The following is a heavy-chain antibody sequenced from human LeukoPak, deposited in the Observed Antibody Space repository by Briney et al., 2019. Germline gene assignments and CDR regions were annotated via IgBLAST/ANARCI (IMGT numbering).Heavy chain of an antibody. CDR1: GGSISSGDYY. V-gene: IGHV4-30-4*01. D-gene: IGHD6-13*01. Sequence: SQTLSLTCTVSGGSISSGDYYWSWIRQPPGKGLEWIGYIYYSGSTYYNPSLKSRVTISVDTSKNQFSLKLSSVTAADTAVYYCARLFRVAAAGTRWFDPWGQGTLVTVSS. J-gene: IGHJ5*02. CDR2: IYYSGST. CDR3: ARLFRVAAAGTRWFDP.